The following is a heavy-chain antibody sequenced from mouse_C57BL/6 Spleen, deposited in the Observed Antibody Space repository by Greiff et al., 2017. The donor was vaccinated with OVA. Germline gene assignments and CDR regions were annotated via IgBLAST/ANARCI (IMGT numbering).Heavy chain of an antibody. V-gene: IGHV3-6*01. D-gene: IGHD2-14*01. CDR1: GYSITSGYY. J-gene: IGHJ2*01. CDR3: ARDRYEGYFDY. CDR2: ISYDGSN. Sequence: EVKLMESGPGLVKPSQSLSLTCSVTGYSITSGYYWNWIRQFPGNKLEWMGYISYDGSNNYNPSLKNRISITRDTSKNQFFLKLNSVTTEDTATYYCARDRYEGYFDYWGQGTTLTVSS.